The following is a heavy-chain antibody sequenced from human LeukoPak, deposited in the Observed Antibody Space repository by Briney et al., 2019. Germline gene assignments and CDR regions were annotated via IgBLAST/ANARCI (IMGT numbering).Heavy chain of an antibody. V-gene: IGHV1-2*02. Sequence: ASVKVSWKASGYTFTAYYVHWVRQAPGQGLEWMGLIKHNSGGTIYAQMFQGRVTMTRDTSISTAYMELSRLTSDDTAVYYCARVEGSAATRGDWGQGTLVTVSS. CDR2: IKHNSGGT. CDR1: GYTFTAYY. D-gene: IGHD1-7*01. J-gene: IGHJ4*02. CDR3: ARVEGSAATRGD.